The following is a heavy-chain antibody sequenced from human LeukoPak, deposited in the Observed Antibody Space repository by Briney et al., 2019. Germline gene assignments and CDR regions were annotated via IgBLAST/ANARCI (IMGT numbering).Heavy chain of an antibody. CDR3: AREAYSYGFSVLWSFDY. V-gene: IGHV1-18*01. Sequence: GASVKVSCKASGYTFTSYGISWARQAPGQGLEWMGWISAYNGNTNYAQKLQGRVTMTTDTSTSTAYMELRSLRSDDTAVYYCAREAYSYGFSVLWSFDYWGQGTLVTVSS. D-gene: IGHD5-18*01. CDR1: GYTFTSYG. CDR2: ISAYNGNT. J-gene: IGHJ4*02.